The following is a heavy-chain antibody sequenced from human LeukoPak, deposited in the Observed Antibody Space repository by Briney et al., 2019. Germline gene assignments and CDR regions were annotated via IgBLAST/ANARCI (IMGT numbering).Heavy chain of an antibody. CDR1: GGSISSYY. CDR2: IYTSGST. D-gene: IGHD2-8*01. Sequence: SETLSLTCTVSGGSISSYYWSWIRQPAGKGLEWIGRIYTSGSTNCNPSLKSRVTMSVDTSKNQFSLKLSSVTAADTAVYYCARDRSCTNGVCYPGYFDYWGQGTLVTVSS. V-gene: IGHV4-4*07. J-gene: IGHJ4*02. CDR3: ARDRSCTNGVCYPGYFDY.